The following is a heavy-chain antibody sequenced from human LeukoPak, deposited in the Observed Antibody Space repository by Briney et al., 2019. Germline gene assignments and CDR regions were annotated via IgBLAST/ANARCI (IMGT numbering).Heavy chain of an antibody. CDR2: INHSGSA. Sequence: SETLSLTCAVSGGSFSAYYWTWIRQPPGKGLEWIGEINHSGSANYNPSLKSRVTISLDTSKNQFSLRLSSVTAADTAVYYCARGQGTVTTHWGQGTLVTVSS. D-gene: IGHD4-17*01. CDR3: ARGQGTVTTH. J-gene: IGHJ4*02. CDR1: GGSFSAYY. V-gene: IGHV4-34*01.